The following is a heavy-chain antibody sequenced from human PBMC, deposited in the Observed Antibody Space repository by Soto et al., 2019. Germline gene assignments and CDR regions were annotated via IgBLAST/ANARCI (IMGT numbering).Heavy chain of an antibody. Sequence: GASVKVSCKASGYTFTGYYMHWVRQAPGQGLEWMGWINPNSGGTNYAQKFQGWVTMTRDTSISTAYMELSRLRSDDTAVYYCARDLAGATSRTDASDIWGQGTMVTVAS. CDR2: INPNSGGT. CDR3: ARDLAGATSRTDASDI. CDR1: GYTFTGYY. D-gene: IGHD5-12*01. J-gene: IGHJ3*02. V-gene: IGHV1-2*04.